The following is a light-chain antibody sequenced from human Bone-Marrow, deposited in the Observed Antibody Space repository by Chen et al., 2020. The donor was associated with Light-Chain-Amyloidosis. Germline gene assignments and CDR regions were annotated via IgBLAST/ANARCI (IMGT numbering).Light chain of an antibody. CDR1: QSVDSNS. CDR3: KQYGRRPHKT. J-gene: IGKJ1*01. V-gene: IGKV3-20*01. Sequence: EIVLTQSPGTLSMSPGERTTLSCRASQSVDSNSVAWYQQRLGQAPRLLISGASNGATGVPDRCSGSGYGTDFTRTLSRQEPEDFALYYCKQYGRRPHKTFGQGTKVEIK. CDR2: GAS.